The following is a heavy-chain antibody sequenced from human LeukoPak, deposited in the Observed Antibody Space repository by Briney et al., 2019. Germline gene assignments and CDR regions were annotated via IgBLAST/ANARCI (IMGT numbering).Heavy chain of an antibody. Sequence: GASVKVSCKASGGTFSSYAISWVRQAPGQGLEWMGGIIPIFGTTNYAQKFQDRVTITADKSTSTVYMELSSLRSEDTAVYYCAREVGYGSGDSNYWGQGTLVTVSS. D-gene: IGHD3-10*01. CDR1: GGTFSSYA. J-gene: IGHJ4*02. CDR3: AREVGYGSGDSNY. CDR2: IIPIFGTT. V-gene: IGHV1-69*06.